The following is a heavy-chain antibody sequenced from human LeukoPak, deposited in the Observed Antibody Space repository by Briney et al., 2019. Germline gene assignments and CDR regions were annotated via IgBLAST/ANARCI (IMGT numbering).Heavy chain of an antibody. Sequence: SETLSLTCAVSGGSFSGYYWSWIRQPPGKGLEWIGEINHSGSTNYNPSLKSRVTISVDTSKNQFSLKLSSVTAADTAVYYCARAGRYYDSSGHSFDYWGQGTLVTVSS. CDR1: GGSFSGYY. CDR3: ARAGRYYDSSGHSFDY. D-gene: IGHD3-22*01. J-gene: IGHJ4*02. CDR2: INHSGST. V-gene: IGHV4-34*01.